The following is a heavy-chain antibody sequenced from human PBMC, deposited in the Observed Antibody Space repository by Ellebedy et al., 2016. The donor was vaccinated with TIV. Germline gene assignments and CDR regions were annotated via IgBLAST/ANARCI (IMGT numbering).Heavy chain of an antibody. D-gene: IGHD1-7*01. CDR3: ARESGHSGTNNPFEI. CDR1: AYSFTDND. V-gene: IGHV1-2*02. Sequence: AASVQVSCKASAYSFTDNDIHWVRQAPGQGLEWMGWINPNSGGTHYSQSFQGRVTMTRDTSISTVSMELSGLRSDDTAVYYYARESGHSGTNNPFEIWGQGTLVTVSS. J-gene: IGHJ3*02. CDR2: INPNSGGT.